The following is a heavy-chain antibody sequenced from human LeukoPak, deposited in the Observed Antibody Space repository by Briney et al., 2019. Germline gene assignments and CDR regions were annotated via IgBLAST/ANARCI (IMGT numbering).Heavy chain of an antibody. D-gene: IGHD3-16*01. CDR1: GCTFSSYC. CDR3: ARDYDYVWGSHSYNWFDP. J-gene: IGHJ5*02. V-gene: IGHV3-74*01. Sequence: GGSLRLSCAASGCTFSSYCMHWVRKAPGKGLVWVSRINSDGSTTSYAASVKGRFTISRDNAKNTLYLQMNSLRAEDTAVYYCARDYDYVWGSHSYNWFDPWGQGTLVTVSS. CDR2: INSDGSTT.